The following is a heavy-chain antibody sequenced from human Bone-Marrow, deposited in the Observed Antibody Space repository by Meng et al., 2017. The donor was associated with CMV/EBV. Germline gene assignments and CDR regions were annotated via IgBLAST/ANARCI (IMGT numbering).Heavy chain of an antibody. V-gene: IGHV4-59*01. CDR2: IYYSGST. J-gene: IGHJ4*02. Sequence: SETLSLTCTVSGGSISSYYWSWIRQPPGKGLEWIGYIYYSGSTNYNPSLKSRVTISVDTSKNQFSLKLSSVTAADTAVYYCARGEDYYDSSGHYYFDYWGQGTLVTVSS. CDR3: ARGEDYYDSSGHYYFDY. D-gene: IGHD3-22*01. CDR1: GGSISSYY.